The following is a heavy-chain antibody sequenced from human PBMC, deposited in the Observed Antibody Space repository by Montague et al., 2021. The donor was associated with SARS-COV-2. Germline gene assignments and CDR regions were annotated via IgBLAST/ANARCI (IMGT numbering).Heavy chain of an antibody. CDR3: ASAVSVRRAVSWFDP. CDR1: AGSISGHY. V-gene: IGHV4-59*11. Sequence: SETLSLTCSVSAGSISGHYLSWIRQSPGKGLELISFIYSSRGALYNPSLQSRVTMSVDTSNNQFSLNLTSVTPADTTVYYCASAVSVRRAVSWFDPWGQGALVTVSS. CDR2: IYSSRGA. D-gene: IGHD3-10*01. J-gene: IGHJ5*02.